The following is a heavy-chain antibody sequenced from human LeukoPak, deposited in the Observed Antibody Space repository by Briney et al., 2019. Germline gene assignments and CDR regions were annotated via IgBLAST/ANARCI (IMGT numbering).Heavy chain of an antibody. CDR2: ISAYNGNT. CDR3: AHSNYAGDAFDI. Sequence: ASVKVSCKASGYTFTSYGISWVRQAPGQGLEWMGWISAYNGNTNYAQKFQGRVTMTRDTSISTAYMELSRLRSDDTAVYYCAHSNYAGDAFDIWGQGTMVTVSS. V-gene: IGHV1-18*01. CDR1: GYTFTSYG. J-gene: IGHJ3*02. D-gene: IGHD4-11*01.